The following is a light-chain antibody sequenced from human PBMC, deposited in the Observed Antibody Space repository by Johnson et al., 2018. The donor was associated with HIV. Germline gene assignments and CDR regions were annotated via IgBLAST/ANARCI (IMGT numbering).Light chain of an antibody. CDR2: DNN. CDR3: GTWDSNLAAYV. CDR1: SSNIGNNY. Sequence: QSVLTQTPSVSAAPGQKVTISCSGSSSNIGNNYVSWYQQVPGTAPKLLIFDNNKRPSGIPDRFSGSKSGTSATLGITGLKTGDEADYYCGTWDSNLAAYVFGTGTKVTVL. V-gene: IGLV1-51*01. J-gene: IGLJ1*01.